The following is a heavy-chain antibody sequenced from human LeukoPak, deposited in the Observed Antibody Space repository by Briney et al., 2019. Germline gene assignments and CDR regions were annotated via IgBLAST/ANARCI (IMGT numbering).Heavy chain of an antibody. CDR2: IWYDGSNK. J-gene: IGHJ3*02. CDR3: ARERLGGGAFDI. CDR1: GLTFSSYG. D-gene: IGHD3-16*01. V-gene: IGHV3-33*01. Sequence: GGSLRLSCAASGLTFSSYGMHWVRQAPGKGLEWVAVIWYDGSNKFYADSVKGRFTISRDNSKNTLFLQMNILRAEDTAVYYCARERLGGGAFDIWGQGTMVTVSS.